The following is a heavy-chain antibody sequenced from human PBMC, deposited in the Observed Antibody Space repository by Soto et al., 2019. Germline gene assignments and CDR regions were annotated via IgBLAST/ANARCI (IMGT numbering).Heavy chain of an antibody. D-gene: IGHD1-1*01. CDR2: IYPSVSS. CDR1: GFAISRGYY. V-gene: IGHV4-38-2*02. CDR3: AREKVGTTFFDN. Sequence: PSETLSLTCNVSGFAISRGYYWSCVRQPPGKGLEWIGSIYPSVSSYHNPSLESRLTLSIDTSKNQFTLKLASVTAADTALYYCAREKVGTTFFDNWGQGTQVTVS. J-gene: IGHJ4*02.